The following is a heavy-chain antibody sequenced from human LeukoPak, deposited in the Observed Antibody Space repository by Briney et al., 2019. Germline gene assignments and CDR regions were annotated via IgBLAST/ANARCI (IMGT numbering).Heavy chain of an antibody. V-gene: IGHV3-30*18. Sequence: HTGGSLRLSCAASGFTFSNYGMHWVRQAPGKGLEGVAVVSYDGGTERYGDSLKGRFTVSRDNSKNTLYLQMNSLRADDTAVYYCAKEPIEVSGRNAFNIWGQGTVVTVSS. CDR2: VSYDGGTE. CDR1: GFTFSNYG. D-gene: IGHD6-19*01. CDR3: AKEPIEVSGRNAFNI. J-gene: IGHJ3*02.